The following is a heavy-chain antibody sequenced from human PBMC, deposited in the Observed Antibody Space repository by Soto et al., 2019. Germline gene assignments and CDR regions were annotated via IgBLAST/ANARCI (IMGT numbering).Heavy chain of an antibody. D-gene: IGHD4-4*01. J-gene: IGHJ5*02. CDR2: IIPIIGII. Sequence: QVQLVQSGAEVKKPGSSVKVSCKASGGTFSTYTITWVRQAPGQGLEWMGTIIPIIGIINYAQKFQGRVTISADKFTGTAYMELTGLRSDGTAVYYCAGDPDSHYNDSHASSYPWGQGTLVTVSS. CDR1: GGTFSTYT. CDR3: AGDPDSHYNDSHASSYP. V-gene: IGHV1-69*08.